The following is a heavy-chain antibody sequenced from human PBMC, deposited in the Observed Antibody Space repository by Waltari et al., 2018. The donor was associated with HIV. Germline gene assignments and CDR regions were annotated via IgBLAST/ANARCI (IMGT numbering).Heavy chain of an antibody. Sequence: VQLVQSGAEVKKPGASVKVSCKVSGYTLSELALRGVRQSPGKGLEWMGGFDPEDGETVYAQKFQGRVTMTEDPSTGSAYMDLTGLRFDDTAVYYCTGGGSAFDVWGQGTMVTVSS. V-gene: IGHV1-24*01. D-gene: IGHD3-16*01. CDR3: TGGGSAFDV. CDR1: GYTLSELA. CDR2: FDPEDGET. J-gene: IGHJ3*01.